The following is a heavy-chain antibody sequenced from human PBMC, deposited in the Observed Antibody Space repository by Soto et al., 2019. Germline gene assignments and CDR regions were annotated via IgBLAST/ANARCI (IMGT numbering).Heavy chain of an antibody. Sequence: VQLQESGPGLVKASQTLSLTCSVSGGSIKSGYYYWSWIRQPPGKGLGWIGFISDSGSTYYSPSLRSRVTISVDTSKNQVSLSLTSVTAADRAVYYCARGLLDGDGYYSWYSLALWGQGALVTVSS. D-gene: IGHD2-21*02. CDR2: ISDSGST. CDR3: ARGLLDGDGYYSWYSLAL. V-gene: IGHV4-30-4*01. CDR1: GGSIKSGYYY. J-gene: IGHJ4*02.